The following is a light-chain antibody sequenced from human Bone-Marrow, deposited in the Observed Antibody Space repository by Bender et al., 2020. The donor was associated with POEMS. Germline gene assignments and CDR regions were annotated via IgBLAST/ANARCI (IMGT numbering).Light chain of an antibody. CDR1: SGHSSNA. V-gene: IGLV4-69*01. J-gene: IGLJ3*02. Sequence: QLVLTQSPSASASLGASVKLTCTLSSGHSSNAIAWHQQKPEEGPRFLMRLNSDGSHNKGDGIPDRFSGSSSGAERYLTISSLQTEDEADYYCQTWGTGMVFGGGTKLTVL. CDR2: LNSDGSH. CDR3: QTWGTGMV.